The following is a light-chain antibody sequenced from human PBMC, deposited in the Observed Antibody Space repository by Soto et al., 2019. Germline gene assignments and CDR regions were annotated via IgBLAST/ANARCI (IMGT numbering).Light chain of an antibody. Sequence: DILLTQSPGTLSLSPGERATLSWRASQSVRGTSLAWYQQKPCQAPRLLIYDASSRATGIPDRFSGGGSGTDFTLTISRLETEDFAVYYCQHYGSSPPITFGHGTRLEIK. J-gene: IGKJ5*01. CDR3: QHYGSSPPIT. V-gene: IGKV3-20*01. CDR2: DAS. CDR1: QSVRGTS.